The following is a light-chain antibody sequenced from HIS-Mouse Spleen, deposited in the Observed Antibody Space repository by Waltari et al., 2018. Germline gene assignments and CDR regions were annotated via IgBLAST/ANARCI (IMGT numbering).Light chain of an antibody. CDR3: CSYAGSSTWV. J-gene: IGLJ3*02. CDR1: SSDVGSHNL. V-gene: IGLV2-23*01. CDR2: EGS. Sequence: QSALTQPASVSGSPGQSLTISCTGPSSDVGSHNLVSWYQQHPGKAPKLMIYEGSKRPSGVSNRFSGSKSGNTASLTISGLQAEDEADYYCCSYAGSSTWVFGGGTKLTVL.